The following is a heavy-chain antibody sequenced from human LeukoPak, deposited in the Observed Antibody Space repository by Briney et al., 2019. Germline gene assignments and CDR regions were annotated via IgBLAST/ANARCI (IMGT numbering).Heavy chain of an antibody. V-gene: IGHV4-59*01. CDR1: GGSISSYY. D-gene: IGHD2-15*01. CDR2: IYYSGST. Sequence: SETLSLTCTVSGGSISSYYWSWIRQPPGKGLEWIGYIYYSGSTNYHPSLKSRVTISVDTSKNQFSLKLSSVTAADTAVYYCARGGWYIGYFQHWGQGTLVTVSS. J-gene: IGHJ1*01. CDR3: ARGGWYIGYFQH.